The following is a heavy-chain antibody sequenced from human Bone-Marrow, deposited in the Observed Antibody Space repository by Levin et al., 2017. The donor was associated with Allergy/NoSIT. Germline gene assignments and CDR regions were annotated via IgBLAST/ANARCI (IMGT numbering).Heavy chain of an antibody. CDR2: ISAYNGNT. CDR3: ARDGVRSTRDVLNPTRRVAFDI. V-gene: IGHV1-18*01. CDR1: GYTFTSYG. J-gene: IGHJ3*02. D-gene: IGHD2-2*01. Sequence: GESLKISCKASGYTFTSYGISWVRQAPGQGLEWMGWISAYNGNTNYAQKLQGRVTMTTDTSTSTAYMELRSLRSDDTAVYYCARDGVRSTRDVLNPTRRVAFDIWGQGTMVTVSS.